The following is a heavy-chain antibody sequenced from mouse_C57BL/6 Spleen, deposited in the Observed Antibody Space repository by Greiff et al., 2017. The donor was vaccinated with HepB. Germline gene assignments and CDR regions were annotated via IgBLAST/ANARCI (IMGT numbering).Heavy chain of an antibody. Sequence: QVQLQQPGAELVKPGASVKLSCKASGYTFTSYWMHWVKQRPGQGLEWIGMIHPNSGSTNYNEKFKSKATLTVDKSSSTAYMQLSSLTSEDSAVYYCARWEEGYYVGYFDVWGTGTTVTVSS. J-gene: IGHJ1*03. CDR2: IHPNSGST. CDR3: ARWEEGYYVGYFDV. D-gene: IGHD2-3*01. V-gene: IGHV1-64*01. CDR1: GYTFTSYW.